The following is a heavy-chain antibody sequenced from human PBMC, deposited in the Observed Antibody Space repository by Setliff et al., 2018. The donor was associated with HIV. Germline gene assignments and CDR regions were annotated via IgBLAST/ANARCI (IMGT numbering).Heavy chain of an antibody. J-gene: IGHJ4*01. D-gene: IGHD2-21*01. CDR1: GYIFTDYY. CDR3: ATGIPSDLDY. V-gene: IGHV1-2*02. CDR2: INPNGGYT. Sequence: ASVKVSCKASGYIFTDYYIHWVRQAPGQGLEWMGWINPNGGYTNYAQKFLGRVTMTQDTSFTTAYLELNRVRSDDTAIYYCATGIPSDLDYWGQGTLVTVSS.